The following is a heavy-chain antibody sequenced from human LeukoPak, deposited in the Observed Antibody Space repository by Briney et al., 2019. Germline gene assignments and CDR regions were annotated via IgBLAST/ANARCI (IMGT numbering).Heavy chain of an antibody. J-gene: IGHJ4*02. Sequence: PGGSLRLSRAASGFTLSSYALHWVRQAPGKGLEWVAVISYDGNNKYYTDSVKVRLTISRDNSKNTLYLQMNSLRAEDSAVYYCAKSVEMATIMSAFDYWGQGTLVTVSS. CDR3: AKSVEMATIMSAFDY. CDR1: GFTLSSYA. D-gene: IGHD5-24*01. CDR2: ISYDGNNK. V-gene: IGHV3-30*04.